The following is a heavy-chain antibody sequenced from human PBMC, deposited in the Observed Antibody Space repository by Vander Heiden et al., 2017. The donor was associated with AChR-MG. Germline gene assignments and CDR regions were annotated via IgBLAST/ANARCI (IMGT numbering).Heavy chain of an antibody. CDR1: GITRSRHS. Sequence: EVQLVQSGGGLVKTGGSLRLAGAASGITRSRHSMNWVRQAPGKGLEWVSSISSSSSYIYYADSVKGRFTISRDNAKNSLYLQMNSLRAEDTAVYYCARDQREGFVYYHYGMDVWGQGTTVTVSS. J-gene: IGHJ6*02. CDR2: ISSSSSYI. D-gene: IGHD3-10*01. V-gene: IGHV3-21*01. CDR3: ARDQREGFVYYHYGMDV.